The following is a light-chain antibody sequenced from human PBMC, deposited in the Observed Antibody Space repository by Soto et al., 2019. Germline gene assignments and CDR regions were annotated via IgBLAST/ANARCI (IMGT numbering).Light chain of an antibody. Sequence: DIQMTQSPSSLSASVGDRVTISCRASQGVSNYLIWYQQRQGRAPKLLIYAASNLVSGVPSRFSGSGSGTNLTLNISSLQPEDFATYYCQQSYRTPHTFGRGTKLETK. V-gene: IGKV1-39*01. CDR1: QGVSNY. CDR3: QQSYRTPHT. J-gene: IGKJ2*01. CDR2: AAS.